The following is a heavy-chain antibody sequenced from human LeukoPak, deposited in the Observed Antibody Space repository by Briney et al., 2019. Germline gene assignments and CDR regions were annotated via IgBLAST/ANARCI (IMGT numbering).Heavy chain of an antibody. J-gene: IGHJ4*02. CDR1: GYTFTSYD. CDR2: MNPNSGNT. V-gene: IGHV1-8*03. Sequence: ASVKVSCKASGYTFTSYDINWVRQATGQGLEWMGWMNPNSGNTGYAQKFQGRVTITRNTSISTAYMELRSLRSDDTAVYYCARGPGYSGYDWAVDYFDYWGQGTLVTVSS. D-gene: IGHD5-12*01. CDR3: ARGPGYSGYDWAVDYFDY.